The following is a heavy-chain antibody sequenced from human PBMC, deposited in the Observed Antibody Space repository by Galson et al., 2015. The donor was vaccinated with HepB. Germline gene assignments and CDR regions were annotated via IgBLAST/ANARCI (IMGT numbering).Heavy chain of an antibody. V-gene: IGHV3-7*03. J-gene: IGHJ6*03. D-gene: IGHD3-3*01. CDR3: AKDSSYYDFWSGYYYYYYMDV. CDR2: IKQDGSEK. CDR1: GFTFSSYW. Sequence: SLRLSCAASGFTFSSYWMSWVRQAPRKGLEWVANIKQDGSEKYYVDSVKGRFTISRDNSKNTLYLQMNSLRAEDTAVYYCAKDSSYYDFWSGYYYYYYMDVWGKGTTVTVSS.